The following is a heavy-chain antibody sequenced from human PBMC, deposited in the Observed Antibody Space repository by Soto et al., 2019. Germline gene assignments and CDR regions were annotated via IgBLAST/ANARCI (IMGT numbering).Heavy chain of an antibody. J-gene: IGHJ6*01. CDR3: AIRAIVSGTCSTYYYYVLEI. CDR2: ISAYNGNT. D-gene: IGHD1-26*01. CDR1: GYTLTSYG. Sequence: SLHVSCKASGYTLTSYGISWVRHAPGQGLEWMGWISAYNGNTNYAQKLQGRVTMTTDTSTSTAYMELRSLRSDDTAVYYCAIRAIVSGTCSTYYYYVLEIWGQGTTVTVPS. V-gene: IGHV1-18*01.